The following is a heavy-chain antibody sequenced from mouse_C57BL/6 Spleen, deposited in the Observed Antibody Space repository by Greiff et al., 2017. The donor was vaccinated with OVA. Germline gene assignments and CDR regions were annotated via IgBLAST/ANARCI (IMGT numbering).Heavy chain of an antibody. J-gene: IGHJ4*01. D-gene: IGHD2-2*01. V-gene: IGHV5-4*03. CDR2: ISDGGSYT. Sequence: EVKLMESGGGLVKPGGSLKLSCAASGFTFSSYAMSWVRQTPEKRLEWVATISDGGSYTYYPDNVKGRFTISRDNAKNNLYLQMSHLKSEDTAMYYCAGSTMVTTGAMDYWGQGTSVTVSS. CDR1: GFTFSSYA. CDR3: AGSTMVTTGAMDY.